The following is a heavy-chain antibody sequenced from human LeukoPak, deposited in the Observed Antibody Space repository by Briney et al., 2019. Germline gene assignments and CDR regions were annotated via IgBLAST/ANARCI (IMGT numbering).Heavy chain of an antibody. J-gene: IGHJ5*01. D-gene: IGHD6-13*01. CDR1: GFTFSDSS. CDR3: ASSRRYSSNWYDY. CDR2: ISSRSSAI. Sequence: GGSLRLSCAASGFTFSDSSINWVRQAPGRGREWLSYISSRSSAIYYADSVKGRFTVSRDNARNSLYLQMNSLRAEDTAVYYCASSRRYSSNWYDYWGQGTLVTVSS. V-gene: IGHV3-48*04.